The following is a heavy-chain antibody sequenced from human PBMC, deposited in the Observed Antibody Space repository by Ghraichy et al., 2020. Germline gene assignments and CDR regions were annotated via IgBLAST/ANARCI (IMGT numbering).Heavy chain of an antibody. CDR1: GFTVSSNY. Sequence: GGSLRLSCAASGFTVSSNYMSWVRQAPGKGLEWVSVIYSGGSTYYADSVKGRFTISRDNSKNTLYLQMNSLRAEDTAVYYCARIVTGDWYFDLWGRGTLVTVSS. D-gene: IGHD7-27*01. CDR3: ARIVTGDWYFDL. CDR2: IYSGGST. J-gene: IGHJ2*01. V-gene: IGHV3-53*01.